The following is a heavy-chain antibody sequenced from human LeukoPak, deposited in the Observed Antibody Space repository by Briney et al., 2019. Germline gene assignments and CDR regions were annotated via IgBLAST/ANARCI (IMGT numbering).Heavy chain of an antibody. J-gene: IGHJ3*02. CDR1: GGTFSSYA. CDR2: VIPIFGTA. D-gene: IGHD1-26*01. V-gene: IGHV1-69*13. Sequence: SVKVSCKASGGTFSSYAISWVRQAPGQGLEWMGGVIPIFGTANYAQKFQGRVTITADESTSTAYMELSSLRSEDTAVYYCAGWEPFAFDIWGQGTMVTVSS. CDR3: AGWEPFAFDI.